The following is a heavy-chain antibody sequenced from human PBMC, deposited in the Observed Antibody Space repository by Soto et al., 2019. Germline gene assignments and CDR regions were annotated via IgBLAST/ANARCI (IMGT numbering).Heavy chain of an antibody. CDR1: GGSISSSSFY. J-gene: IGHJ4*02. CDR2: IYYSGRT. Sequence: TLSLTCTVSGGSISSSSFYWGWIRQPPGKGLEWIGSIYYSGRTYYNPSLKSRVTISVDTSKNQFSLKLSSVTAADTAVYYCASLGYGSSVDYWGQGTLVTVSS. V-gene: IGHV4-39*01. D-gene: IGHD5-18*01. CDR3: ASLGYGSSVDY.